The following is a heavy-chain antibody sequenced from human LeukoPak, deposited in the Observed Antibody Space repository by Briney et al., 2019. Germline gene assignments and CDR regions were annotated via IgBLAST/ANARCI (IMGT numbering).Heavy chain of an antibody. Sequence: GGSLRLSCAASGFTFSSYIMNWVRQAPGKGLVWVSRINSDGSSTSYADSVKGRFTISRDNAKNTLYLQMNSLRAEDTAVYYCARDDVAGINSGTDYWGQGTLVTVSS. CDR3: ARDDVAGINSGTDY. CDR2: INSDGSST. V-gene: IGHV3-74*01. CDR1: GFTFSSYI. J-gene: IGHJ4*02. D-gene: IGHD1-26*01.